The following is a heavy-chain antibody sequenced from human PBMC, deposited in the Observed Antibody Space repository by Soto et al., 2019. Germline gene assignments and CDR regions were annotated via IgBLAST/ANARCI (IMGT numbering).Heavy chain of an antibody. J-gene: IGHJ4*02. Sequence: LRLSCAASGFTFSSYGMHWVRQAPGKGLEWVAFIWHDGGNKFYAESVRGRFTISRDNSKNTLYLQMTSLSAEDTAMYYCARDGDVNTGFGKDYWGQGTLVTVSS. D-gene: IGHD3-10*01. V-gene: IGHV3-33*01. CDR1: GFTFSSYG. CDR2: IWHDGGNK. CDR3: ARDGDVNTGFGKDY.